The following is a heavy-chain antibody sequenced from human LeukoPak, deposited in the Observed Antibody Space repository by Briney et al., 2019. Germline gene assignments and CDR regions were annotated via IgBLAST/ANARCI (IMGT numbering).Heavy chain of an antibody. D-gene: IGHD3-10*01. CDR2: ISYDGSNK. J-gene: IGHJ4*02. Sequence: GGSLRLSCATSGFTFSSYAMHWVRQAPGKGLEWVAVISYDGSNKYYADSVKGRFTISRDNSKNTLYLQMNSLRAEDTAVYYCARDSVAYGSGSYPNYWGQGTLVTVSS. CDR1: GFTFSSYA. CDR3: ARDSVAYGSGSYPNY. V-gene: IGHV3-30-3*01.